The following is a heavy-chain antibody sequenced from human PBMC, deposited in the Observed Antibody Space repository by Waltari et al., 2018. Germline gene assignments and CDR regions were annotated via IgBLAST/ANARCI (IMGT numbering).Heavy chain of an antibody. CDR2: IYPGDSDT. J-gene: IGHJ6*02. Sequence: EVQLVQSGAEVKKPGESLKISCQGTGYTFASYWIDWVRQMPGKGLEWMGSIYPGDSDTRYSPPVQGQVTISADKSISTAYLQWSSLKASDTAMYHCARHGLRDCTNGVCSFEGMDVWGQGTTVTVSS. V-gene: IGHV5-51*01. CDR3: ARHGLRDCTNGVCSFEGMDV. CDR1: GYTFASYW. D-gene: IGHD2-8*01.